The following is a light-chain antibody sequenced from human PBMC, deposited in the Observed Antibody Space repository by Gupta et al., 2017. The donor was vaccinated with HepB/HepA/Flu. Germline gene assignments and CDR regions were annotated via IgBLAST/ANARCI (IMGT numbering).Light chain of an antibody. V-gene: IGLV3-1*01. CDR2: QDN. CDR3: QAWDTSTYV. Sequence: SSALTRPPSVSVSPGQTASITCSGDKLGGKYACWYQQKPGQSPVLVIYQDNKRPSGIPERFSGSNSGNTATLXIXGTQARXEDDYYCQAWDTSTYVFGTGTKVTVL. CDR1: KLGGKY. J-gene: IGLJ1*01.